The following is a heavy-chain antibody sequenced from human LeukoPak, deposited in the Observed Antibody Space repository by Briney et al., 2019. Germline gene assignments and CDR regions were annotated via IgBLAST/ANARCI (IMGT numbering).Heavy chain of an antibody. J-gene: IGHJ4*02. D-gene: IGHD5-18*01. CDR2: IWYDESNK. CDR3: AKDRDTAMEIDY. CDR1: GFTFSNYG. V-gene: IGHV3-33*06. Sequence: GRSLRLSCAASGFTFSNYGMHWVRQAPGKGLEWVAVIWYDESNKYYVDSVKGRFTISRDNSKNTLYLQMNSLRAEDTAMYYCAKDRDTAMEIDYWGQGTLVTVSS.